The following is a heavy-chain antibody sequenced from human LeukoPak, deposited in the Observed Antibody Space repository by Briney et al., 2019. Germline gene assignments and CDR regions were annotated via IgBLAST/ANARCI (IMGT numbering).Heavy chain of an antibody. CDR2: ISSSSSYI. CDR1: GFTFSSCW. V-gene: IGHV3-21*01. CDR3: ARENAYYYDSNGYSDY. J-gene: IGHJ4*02. Sequence: GGSLRLSXAASGFTFSSCWMSWVRQAPGKGLEWVSSISSSSSYIYYADSVKGRFTISRDNAKNSLYLQMNSLRAEDTAVYYCARENAYYYDSNGYSDYWGQGTLVTVSS. D-gene: IGHD3-22*01.